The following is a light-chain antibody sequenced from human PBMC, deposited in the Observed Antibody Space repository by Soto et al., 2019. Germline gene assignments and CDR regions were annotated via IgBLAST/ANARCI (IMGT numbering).Light chain of an antibody. J-gene: IGKJ1*01. CDR3: QQYGSSPWT. CDR1: QTVSSLY. CDR2: GAT. V-gene: IGKV3-20*01. Sequence: EIVLTQSPGTLSLTPGERVTLSCRASQTVSSLYLAWYQQKPGQAPRLLIYGATSRATGIPDRFSGSGSGTDFSLTISRLEPEDFAVYYCQQYGSSPWTFGQGTKVDIK.